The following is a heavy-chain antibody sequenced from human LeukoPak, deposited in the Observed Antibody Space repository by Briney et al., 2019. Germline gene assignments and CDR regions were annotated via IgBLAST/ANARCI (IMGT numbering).Heavy chain of an antibody. D-gene: IGHD5-12*01. J-gene: IGHJ4*02. CDR3: ARQNGVATDPRFFDY. V-gene: IGHV5-51*01. Sequence: GDLLKIFRKGAGYRFRSCWLGWVRQMPGKGLETMGIIYPGHSNTRYCPSFQGQVTISADKSISTAYLQWSSLKASDTAMYYCARQNGVATDPRFFDYWGQGTLVTVSS. CDR1: GYRFRSCW. CDR2: IYPGHSNT.